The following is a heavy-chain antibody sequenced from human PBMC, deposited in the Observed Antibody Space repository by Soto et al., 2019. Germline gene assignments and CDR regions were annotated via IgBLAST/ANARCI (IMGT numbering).Heavy chain of an antibody. CDR2: ISSSSVTI. J-gene: IGHJ4*02. CDR3: ARDSWVVAATPFDY. D-gene: IGHD2-15*01. CDR1: GFTFSDSS. V-gene: IGHV3-48*02. Sequence: GGSLRLSCAASGFTFSDSSMNWVRQAPGKGLEWVSYISSSSVTIYYADSVRGRFTISRDNAKRSLYLQMNSLRDEDTAVYYCARDSWVVAATPFDYWGQGTLVTVSS.